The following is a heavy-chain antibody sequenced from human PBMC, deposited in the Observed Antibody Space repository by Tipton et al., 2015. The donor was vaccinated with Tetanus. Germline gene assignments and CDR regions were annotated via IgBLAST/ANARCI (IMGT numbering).Heavy chain of an antibody. D-gene: IGHD3-22*01. J-gene: IGHJ3*02. CDR2: ISGSGGST. V-gene: IGHV3-23*01. Sequence: SLRLSCAASGFTFSSYAMSWVRQAPGKGLEWVSAISGSGGSTYYADSVKGRFTISRDNSKNTLYLQMNSLRAEDTAVYYCAKDGRVYYYDSSEGAFDIWGQGTMVTVSS. CDR1: GFTFSSYA. CDR3: AKDGRVYYYDSSEGAFDI.